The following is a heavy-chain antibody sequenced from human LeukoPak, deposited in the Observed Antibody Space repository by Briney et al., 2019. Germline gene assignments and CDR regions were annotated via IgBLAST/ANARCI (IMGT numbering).Heavy chain of an antibody. Sequence: GSLRLSCAASGFTFSSYAMSWVRQAPGKGLEWIGEINHSGSTNYNPSLKSRVTISVDTSKNQFSLKLSSVTAADTAVYYCARSEIAVGSFDYWGQGTLVTVSS. V-gene: IGHV4-34*01. CDR2: INHSGST. CDR3: ARSEIAVGSFDY. D-gene: IGHD6-19*01. CDR1: GFTFSSYA. J-gene: IGHJ4*02.